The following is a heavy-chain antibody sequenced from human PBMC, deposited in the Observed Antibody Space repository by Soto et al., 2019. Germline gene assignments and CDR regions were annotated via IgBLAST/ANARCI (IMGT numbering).Heavy chain of an antibody. Sequence: ASVKVSCKASGYTFTSYGISCVRQDPGQGLEWMGWISAYNGNTNYAQKLQGRVTMTTDTSTSTAYMELRSLRSDDTAVYYCARDWGYYDSSAIPLHFDYWGQGTLVTVS. CDR3: ARDWGYYDSSAIPLHFDY. J-gene: IGHJ4*02. CDR1: GYTFTSYG. D-gene: IGHD3-22*01. CDR2: ISAYNGNT. V-gene: IGHV1-18*01.